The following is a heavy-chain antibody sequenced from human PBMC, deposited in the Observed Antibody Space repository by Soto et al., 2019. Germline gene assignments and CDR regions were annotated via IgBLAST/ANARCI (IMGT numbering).Heavy chain of an antibody. CDR2: IYGGGTGR. D-gene: IGHD2-2*03. J-gene: IGHJ4*02. Sequence: EVQVLESGGGLVQPGGSLRLSCAATGFTFSDFAMSWVRQAPGKGLEWVSRIYGGGTGRHYADSVKGRVTLSRDNSKNTLYLQMNSPRAEDTAVYYCAKMEGMDPWAYSFDYWGQGTLVTVSS. V-gene: IGHV3-23*01. CDR3: AKMEGMDPWAYSFDY. CDR1: GFTFSDFA.